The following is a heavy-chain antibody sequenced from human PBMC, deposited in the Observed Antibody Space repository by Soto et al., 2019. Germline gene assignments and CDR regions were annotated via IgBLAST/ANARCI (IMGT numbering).Heavy chain of an antibody. J-gene: IGHJ6*02. CDR1: GGTFSSYA. Sequence: SVKVSCKASGGTFSSYAISWVRQAPGQGLEWMGGIIPIFGTANYAQKFQGRVTITADESTSTAYMELSSLRSEDTAVCYCARGTAIAGKHYYYYGMDVWGQGTTVTVSS. CDR2: IIPIFGTA. V-gene: IGHV1-69*13. CDR3: ARGTAIAGKHYYYYGMDV. D-gene: IGHD5-18*01.